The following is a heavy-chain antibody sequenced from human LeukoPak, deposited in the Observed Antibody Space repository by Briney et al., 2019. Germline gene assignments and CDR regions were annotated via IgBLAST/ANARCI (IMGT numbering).Heavy chain of an antibody. Sequence: GASVKVSCKASGYSFTGYYIHWLRQAPGQGLEWMGIFNPGDGSTNYAQKFQGRVTMTRDTSTSTAYIQLSSLRSEDTAVYYCARVVRVGVAYFDYWGQGTLVTVSS. J-gene: IGHJ4*02. V-gene: IGHV1-46*01. CDR2: FNPGDGST. CDR1: GYSFTGYY. D-gene: IGHD1-26*01. CDR3: ARVVRVGVAYFDY.